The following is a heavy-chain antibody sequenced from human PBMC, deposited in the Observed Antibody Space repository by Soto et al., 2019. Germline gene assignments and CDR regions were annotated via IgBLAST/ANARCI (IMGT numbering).Heavy chain of an antibody. D-gene: IGHD3-9*01. Sequence: PGGSLRLSCAASGFTFSSYAMSWVRQAPGKGLEWVSVISGSGGGTSYADSVKGRFTISRDNSKNTLYLQMNSLRAEDTAVYYCAKEPRYFEQGSGSWGQGTLVTVSS. J-gene: IGHJ5*02. V-gene: IGHV3-23*01. CDR1: GFTFSSYA. CDR3: AKEPRYFEQGSGS. CDR2: ISGSGGGT.